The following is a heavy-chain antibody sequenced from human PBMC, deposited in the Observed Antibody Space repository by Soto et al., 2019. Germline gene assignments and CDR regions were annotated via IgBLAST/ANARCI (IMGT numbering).Heavy chain of an antibody. CDR2: IYYSGST. CDR1: GGSISSYY. V-gene: IGHV4-59*01. J-gene: IGHJ5*02. D-gene: IGHD6-25*01. CDR3: ARPHGGSSGWANGFDP. Sequence: QVQLQESGPGLVKPSETLSLTCTVSGGSISSYYGSWIRQPPGKGLEWIGYIYYSGSTNYNPSLKRRATITVDTSKNQFSLKLSSVTAADTAVYYCARPHGGSSGWANGFDPWGQGTLVTVSS.